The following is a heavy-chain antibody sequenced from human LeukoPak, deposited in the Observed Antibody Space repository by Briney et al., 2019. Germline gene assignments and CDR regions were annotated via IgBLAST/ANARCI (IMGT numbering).Heavy chain of an antibody. V-gene: IGHV3-23*01. D-gene: IGHD6-19*01. J-gene: IGHJ4*02. CDR3: AKAASYSSGWYYFDY. Sequence: GGSLRLSCAASGFTFSSYAMSWVRQAPGKGLEWVSAISGSGGSTYYADSVKGRFTISRDNSKNTPYLQMNSLRAEDTAVYYCAKAASYSSGWYYFDYWGQGTLVTVSS. CDR2: ISGSGGST. CDR1: GFTFSSYA.